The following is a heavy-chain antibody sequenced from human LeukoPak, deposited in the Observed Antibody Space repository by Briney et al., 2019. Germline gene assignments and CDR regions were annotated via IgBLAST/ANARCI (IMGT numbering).Heavy chain of an antibody. CDR2: IKQDGSEK. J-gene: IGHJ4*02. CDR3: ARVPTYYDILTGYYTPYYFDY. CDR1: GFTFSRYA. D-gene: IGHD3-9*01. V-gene: IGHV3-7*04. Sequence: PGGSLRLSCSASGFTFSRYAMHWVRQAPGKGLEWVANIKQDGSEKYYVDSVKGRFTISRDNAKNSLYLQMNSLRAEDTAAYYCARVPTYYDILTGYYTPYYFDYWGQGTLVTVSS.